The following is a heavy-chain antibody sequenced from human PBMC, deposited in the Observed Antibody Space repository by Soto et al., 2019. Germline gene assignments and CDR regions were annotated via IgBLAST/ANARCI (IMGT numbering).Heavy chain of an antibody. Sequence: EVQLLESGGGLVQPGGSLRLSCAASGFTFSSYAMSWVRQAPGKGLEWVSAISGSGGSTYYADSVKGRFTISRDNSKNTLYVQMNSLRAEDTAVYYCAKDWGPMVRGNDYFDYWGQGTLVTVSS. D-gene: IGHD3-10*01. CDR3: AKDWGPMVRGNDYFDY. CDR2: ISGSGGST. V-gene: IGHV3-23*01. J-gene: IGHJ4*02. CDR1: GFTFSSYA.